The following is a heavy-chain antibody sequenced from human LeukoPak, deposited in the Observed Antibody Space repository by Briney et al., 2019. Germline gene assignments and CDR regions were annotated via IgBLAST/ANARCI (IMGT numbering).Heavy chain of an antibody. D-gene: IGHD3-10*01. J-gene: IGHJ6*04. V-gene: IGHV3-48*03. Sequence: GGSLRLSCAASGFTFSSYEMNWVRQAPGKGVEWVSYISSSGSTIYYADSVKGRFTISRDNAKNSLYLQMNSLRAEDTAVYYCARDTNDHHHSGYYGMDVWGKGTTVTVSS. CDR1: GFTFSSYE. CDR2: ISSSGSTI. CDR3: ARDTNDHHHSGYYGMDV.